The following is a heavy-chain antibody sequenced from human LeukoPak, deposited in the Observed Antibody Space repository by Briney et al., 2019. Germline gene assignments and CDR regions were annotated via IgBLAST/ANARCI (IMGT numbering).Heavy chain of an antibody. CDR3: SRETGTASDY. Sequence: PGGSLRLSCAASGFTLSSYAMSWVRQAPGKGLEWVSVTYSGGSTYYADSVKGRFTISRDHSKNTLYLQMNSLRAEDTAVYYCSRETGTASDYWGQGTLVTVSS. D-gene: IGHD1-1*01. CDR2: TYSGGST. J-gene: IGHJ4*02. CDR1: GFTLSSYA. V-gene: IGHV3-53*01.